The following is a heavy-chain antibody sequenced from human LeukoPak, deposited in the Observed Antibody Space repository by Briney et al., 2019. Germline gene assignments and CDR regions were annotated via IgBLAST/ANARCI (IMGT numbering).Heavy chain of an antibody. Sequence: GSSVKVSCKASGYTFTSYDINWVRQATGQGLEGMGWMNPNRGNTGYAQKFQGRVTMTKDTSTDTAYMELSSLRSEDTAVYYCATFPLNPKSALIVVVTAIHVGAFDIWGQGTMVTVSS. V-gene: IGHV1-8*01. J-gene: IGHJ3*02. CDR2: MNPNRGNT. CDR3: ATFPLNPKSALIVVVTAIHVGAFDI. D-gene: IGHD2-21*02. CDR1: GYTFTSYD.